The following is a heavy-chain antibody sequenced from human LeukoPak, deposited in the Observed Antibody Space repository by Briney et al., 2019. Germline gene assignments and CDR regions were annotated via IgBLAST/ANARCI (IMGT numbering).Heavy chain of an antibody. Sequence: PGGSLRLSCAASGFTFSSYSMNWVRQAPGKGLEWVSSISSSSSYIYYADSVKGRFTISRDNAKNSLYLQMNSLRAEDTAVYYCARESEFDATGYLYWGQGILVTVSS. CDR1: GFTFSSYS. CDR3: ARESEFDATGYLY. J-gene: IGHJ4*02. CDR2: ISSSSSYI. D-gene: IGHD3-9*01. V-gene: IGHV3-21*01.